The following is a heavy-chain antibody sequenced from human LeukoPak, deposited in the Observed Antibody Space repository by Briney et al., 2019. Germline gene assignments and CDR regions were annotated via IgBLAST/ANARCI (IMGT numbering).Heavy chain of an antibody. Sequence: PRASLRLSCAASGFTFSSYAMSWVRQAPGKGLEWVSAISNSGGSTYYADSVKGRFTISRDNSKNTLDLQMHSLRAEDTAVYYCAKDRNFDNSGSKPLDYWGQGTLVTVSS. V-gene: IGHV3-23*01. CDR3: AKDRNFDNSGSKPLDY. J-gene: IGHJ4*02. CDR2: ISNSGGST. CDR1: GFTFSSYA. D-gene: IGHD3-22*01.